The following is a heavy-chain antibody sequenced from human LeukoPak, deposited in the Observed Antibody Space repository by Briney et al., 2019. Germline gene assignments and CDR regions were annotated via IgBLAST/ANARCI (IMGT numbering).Heavy chain of an antibody. J-gene: IGHJ5*02. CDR2: INPSGGST. CDR1: GYTFTNYY. D-gene: IGHD6-19*01. Sequence: ASVKVSCKASGYTFTNYYMHWVRQAPGQGLEWMGIINPSGGSTSYAQKFQGRVTITRDTSTSIVYMEVSSLRSEDTALYYCARGGSDWDNWFDPWGQGTLVSVSS. V-gene: IGHV1-46*01. CDR3: ARGGSDWDNWFDP.